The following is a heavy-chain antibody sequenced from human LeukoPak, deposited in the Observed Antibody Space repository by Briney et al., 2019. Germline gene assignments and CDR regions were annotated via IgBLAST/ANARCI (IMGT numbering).Heavy chain of an antibody. D-gene: IGHD4-17*01. CDR1: GGSFSGYY. Sequence: SETLSLTCAVYGGSFSGYYWSWIRQPPGKGLEWSGEINHSGSTNYNPSLKSRVTISVDTSKNQFSLKLSSVAAADTAVYYCARGPTHRAVTRNDAFDIWGQWTTVTVSS. CDR2: INHSGST. J-gene: IGHJ3*02. CDR3: ARGPTHRAVTRNDAFDI. V-gene: IGHV4-34*01.